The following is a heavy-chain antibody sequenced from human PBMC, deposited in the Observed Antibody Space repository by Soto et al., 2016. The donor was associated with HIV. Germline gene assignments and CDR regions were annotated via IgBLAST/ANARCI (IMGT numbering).Heavy chain of an antibody. J-gene: IGHJ4*02. CDR2: INPNSGGT. CDR3: ARGSLVDTAMVNPWD. Sequence: QVQLGQSGAEMKKVSCKASGYAFTGYYMHWVRQAPGQGLEWMGWINPNSGGTNYAQKFQGRVTMTRDTSISTAYMELSRLTSDDTAVYYCARGSLVDTAMVNPWDWGQGTLLTVSS. V-gene: IGHV1-2*02. D-gene: IGHD5-18*01. CDR1: GYAFTGYY.